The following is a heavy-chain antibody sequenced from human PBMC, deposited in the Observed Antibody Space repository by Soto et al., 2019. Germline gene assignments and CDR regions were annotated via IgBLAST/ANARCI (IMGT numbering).Heavy chain of an antibody. CDR2: ISDDGSNT. D-gene: IGHD3-3*01. V-gene: IGHV3-30-3*01. CDR1: GFTFSRHT. CDR3: LSEVYYDFWSGFHTHPYYYDD. J-gene: IGHJ4*02. Sequence: QVQLVESGGGVVQPGRSLRLSCAASGFTFSRHTMHWVRQAPGKGLEWVAAISDDGSNTYYADSVKGRFTISRDNCKNTLHLQINCPSTDHTAVHHRLSEVYYDFWSGFHTHPYYYDDWGQGTLVTVSS.